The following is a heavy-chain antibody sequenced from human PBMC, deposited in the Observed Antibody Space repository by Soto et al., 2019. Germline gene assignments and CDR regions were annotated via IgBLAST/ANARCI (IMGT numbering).Heavy chain of an antibody. CDR2: ISGSGGST. Sequence: EVQLLESGGGLVQPGGSLRLSCAASGFTFSSYAMSWVRQAPGKGLEWVSAISGSGGSTYYADSVKGRFTISRDNSKNTRFLQMNSLRAEDTAVYYCARGVDTAMVGGNYWGQGTLVTVSS. D-gene: IGHD5-18*01. CDR3: ARGVDTAMVGGNY. J-gene: IGHJ4*02. V-gene: IGHV3-23*01. CDR1: GFTFSSYA.